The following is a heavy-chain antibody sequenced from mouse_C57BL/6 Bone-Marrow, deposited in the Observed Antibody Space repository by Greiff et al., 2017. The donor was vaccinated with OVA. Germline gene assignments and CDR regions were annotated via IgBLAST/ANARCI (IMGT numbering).Heavy chain of an antibody. D-gene: IGHD3-1*01. Sequence: EVKLVESVAELVRPGASVKLSCTASGYNFKNTYMHWVKQRPEQGLEWIGRIDPANGNTKYAPKFQGKATITADTSSNTAYLQLSSLTSEDTAIYYCARGATSYWGQGTLVTVSA. CDR2: IDPANGNT. CDR1: GYNFKNTY. CDR3: ARGATSY. V-gene: IGHV14-3*01. J-gene: IGHJ3*01.